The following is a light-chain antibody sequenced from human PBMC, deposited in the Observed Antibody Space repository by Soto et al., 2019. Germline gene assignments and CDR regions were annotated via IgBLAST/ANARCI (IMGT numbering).Light chain of an antibody. CDR3: AAWDDSLSGRYV. CDR2: RNN. J-gene: IGLJ1*01. CDR1: SANIGSNY. Sequence: QSALTQPPSASGTPGQRVTISWSVGSANIGSNYVYWYQQLPGTAPKLLIYRNNQRPSGGPDRFSGSKSGTSASLAISGLRSEDEADYYCAAWDDSLSGRYVFGTGTKVTVL. V-gene: IGLV1-47*01.